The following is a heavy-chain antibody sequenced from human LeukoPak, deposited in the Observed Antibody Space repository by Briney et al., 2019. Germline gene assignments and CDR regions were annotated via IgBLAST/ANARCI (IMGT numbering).Heavy chain of an antibody. J-gene: IGHJ6*03. Sequence: GGSLRLSCTASGFTLGDYAMSWFRQAPGKGLEWVGFIRSKAYGGTTEYAASVKGRFTISRDDSKSIAYLQMNSLKTEDTAVCYCTRDKDYDFWSGYYTYYYYYMDVWGKGTTVTVSS. V-gene: IGHV3-49*03. CDR3: TRDKDYDFWSGYYTYYYYYMDV. CDR2: IRSKAYGGTT. D-gene: IGHD3-3*01. CDR1: GFTLGDYA.